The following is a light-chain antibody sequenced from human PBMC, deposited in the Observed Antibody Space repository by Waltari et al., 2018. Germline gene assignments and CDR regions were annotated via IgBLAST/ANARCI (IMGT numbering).Light chain of an antibody. CDR3: QQSYSAPKT. CDR2: GTS. J-gene: IGKJ1*01. V-gene: IGKV1-39*01. Sequence: DIQMTQSPSSLSASIGDRVTITCRASQSISNYLNWYQQKPGKAPKILIYGTSRLESGAPSRFSGSGSGTDFTLTISSLQLEDFATYYCQQSYSAPKTFGQGTRVEIK. CDR1: QSISNY.